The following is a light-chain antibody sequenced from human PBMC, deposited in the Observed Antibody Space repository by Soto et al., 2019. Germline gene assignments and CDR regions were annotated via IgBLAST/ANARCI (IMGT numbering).Light chain of an antibody. Sequence: QSALTPPPSASGSPGQSVTISCAGTSRDVGAYNYVSWYQQHPGNAPKLMIYEVTKRPSGVPDRFSGSKSGNTASLTVAGLQVEDEADSYCSSHAGTKVVFGGGTKVTVL. CDR2: EVT. V-gene: IGLV2-8*01. CDR1: SRDVGAYNY. J-gene: IGLJ2*01. CDR3: SSHAGTKVV.